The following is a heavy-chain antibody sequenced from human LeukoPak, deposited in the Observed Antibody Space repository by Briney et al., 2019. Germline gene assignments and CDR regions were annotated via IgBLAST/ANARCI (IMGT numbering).Heavy chain of an antibody. CDR1: GGSISSGGYY. D-gene: IGHD5-18*01. Sequence: SETLSLTCTVSGGSISSGGYYWSWIRQHPGKGLEWIGYIYYSGSTYYNPSLKSRVTISVDTSKNQFSLKLSSVTAADTAVHYCAREPKRVPRLDTAKYWFDPWGQGTLVTVSS. V-gene: IGHV4-31*03. CDR2: IYYSGST. CDR3: AREPKRVPRLDTAKYWFDP. J-gene: IGHJ5*02.